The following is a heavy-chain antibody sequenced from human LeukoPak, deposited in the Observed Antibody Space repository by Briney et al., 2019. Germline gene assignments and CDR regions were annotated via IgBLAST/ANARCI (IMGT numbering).Heavy chain of an antibody. CDR3: ARGPSWELPVDY. J-gene: IGHJ4*02. D-gene: IGHD1-26*01. Sequence: SETLSLTCAVYGGSFSGYYWSWIRQPPGKGLEWIGEINHSGSTNYNPSLKSRVTISVDTSKNQFSLKLSSVTAADTAVYYCARGPSWELPVDYWGQGTLVTVSS. CDR1: GGSFSGYY. V-gene: IGHV4-34*01. CDR2: INHSGST.